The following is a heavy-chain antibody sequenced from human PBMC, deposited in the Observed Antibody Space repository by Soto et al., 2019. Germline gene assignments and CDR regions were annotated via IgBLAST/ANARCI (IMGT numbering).Heavy chain of an antibody. Sequence: SETLSLTCTVSGGSLTSSSYYWGWIRQSPGQGLEWIGSIYYSGSAYYNPSLKSRVIISVDTSRNQLSLKLSSVTAADTAVYYCASKKGGDYFDYWGQGTQVTVSS. V-gene: IGHV4-39*01. CDR1: GGSLTSSSYY. CDR3: ASKKGGDYFDY. CDR2: IYYSGSA. D-gene: IGHD3-16*01. J-gene: IGHJ4*02.